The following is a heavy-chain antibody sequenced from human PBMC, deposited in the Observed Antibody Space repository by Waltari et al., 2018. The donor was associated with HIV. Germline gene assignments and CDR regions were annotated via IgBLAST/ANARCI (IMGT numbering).Heavy chain of an antibody. Sequence: EVKLVESGGGVVQPGGSVRLSCTTSGFSFSDSWMHWVRQSPGKGLVWLSRIDSDGKIIGYADSVKGRFTISRDNAKNTLYLQLNSLRVEDTAVYFCARAKWLGIYDYVWGGQGTLVTVAS. J-gene: IGHJ4*02. CDR2: IDSDGKII. D-gene: IGHD3-16*01. CDR3: ARAKWLGIYDYVW. V-gene: IGHV3-74*01. CDR1: GFSFSDSW.